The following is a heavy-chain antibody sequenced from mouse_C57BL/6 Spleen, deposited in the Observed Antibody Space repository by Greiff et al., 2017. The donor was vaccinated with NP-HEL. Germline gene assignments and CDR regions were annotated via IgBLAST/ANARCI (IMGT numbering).Heavy chain of an antibody. Sequence: VQLQQSVAELVRPGASVKLSCTASGFNIKNTYMHWVKQRPEQGLEWIGRIDPANGNTKYAPKFQGKPTITAATASNTAYLQPSSLTDEDTAIYYCAREGICYGNSGYYAMDYWGQGTSLTVSS. CDR3: AREGICYGNSGYYAMDY. V-gene: IGHV14-3*01. J-gene: IGHJ4*01. CDR1: GFNIKNTY. CDR2: IDPANGNT. D-gene: IGHD2-1*01.